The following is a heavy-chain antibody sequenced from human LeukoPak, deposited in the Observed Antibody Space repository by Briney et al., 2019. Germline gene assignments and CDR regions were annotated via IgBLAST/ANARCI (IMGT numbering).Heavy chain of an antibody. CDR1: GFIFSNYA. V-gene: IGHV3-23*01. CDR3: AREGPRGHTYDLTFGY. D-gene: IGHD5-18*01. CDR2: ISGSGGST. Sequence: PGGSLRLSCAASGFIFSNYAMSWVRQAPGKGLEWVSGISGSGGSTVYVDSVKGRFTISRDNAKNSLYLQMNSLRAEDTAVYYCAREGPRGHTYDLTFGYWGQGTLVTVSS. J-gene: IGHJ4*02.